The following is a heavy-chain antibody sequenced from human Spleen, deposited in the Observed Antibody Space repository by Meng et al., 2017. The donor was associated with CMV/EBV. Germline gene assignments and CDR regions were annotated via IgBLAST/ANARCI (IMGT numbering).Heavy chain of an antibody. J-gene: IGHJ6*02. CDR1: GYTFTSYG. V-gene: IGHV1-18*01. CDR2: ISAYNGNT. Sequence: ASVKVSCKASGYTFTSYGISWVRQAPGQGLEWMGWISAYNGNTNYAQKLQGRVTMTTDTSTSTAYMELRSLRSDDTAVYYCARDKSRIIIELAVAVCMDVWGQGTTVTVSS. D-gene: IGHD6-19*01. CDR3: ARDKSRIIIELAVAVCMDV.